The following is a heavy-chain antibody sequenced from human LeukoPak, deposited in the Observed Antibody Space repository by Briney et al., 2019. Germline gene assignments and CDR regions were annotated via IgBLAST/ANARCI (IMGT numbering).Heavy chain of an antibody. Sequence: PGESLRLSCVASGFTFRSHSLNWVRQAPGKGLEWVGYISTSGTIIHYADSVKGRFTISRDNAKNSLYLQMSSLRDEDTAVYYCARGHYGSGIHQGAFDIWGQGTIVTVSS. J-gene: IGHJ3*02. V-gene: IGHV3-48*02. D-gene: IGHD3-10*01. CDR1: GFTFRSHS. CDR2: ISTSGTII. CDR3: ARGHYGSGIHQGAFDI.